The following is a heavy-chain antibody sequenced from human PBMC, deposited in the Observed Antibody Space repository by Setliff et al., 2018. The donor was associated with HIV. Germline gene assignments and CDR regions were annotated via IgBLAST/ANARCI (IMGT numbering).Heavy chain of an antibody. J-gene: IGHJ6*03. V-gene: IGHV1-18*01. CDR1: GYTFTNNG. CDR2: INVHNHNT. D-gene: IGHD5-12*01. Sequence: ASVKVSCKASGYTFTNNGLSWVRQAPGQGLEWMGWINVHNHNTNYAQKFQGRVSMTTDTSTNTAYMELRSLRPDDTAVYYCARDLGGDDDEGYYYYYMDVWGKGAKVTVSS. CDR3: ARDLGGDDDEGYYYYYMDV.